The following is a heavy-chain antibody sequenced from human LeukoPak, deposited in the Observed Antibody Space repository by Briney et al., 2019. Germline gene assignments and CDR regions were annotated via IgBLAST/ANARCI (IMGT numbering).Heavy chain of an antibody. V-gene: IGHV3-23*01. J-gene: IGHJ4*02. Sequence: PGGSLRLSCAASGFTFSSYAMSWVRQAPGKGLEWVSAISGSGGSTYYADSVKGRFTISRDNSKNTLYLQMNSLRAEDTAVYYCASRRITIFGVATAGVDYWGQGTLVTVSS. CDR2: ISGSGGST. CDR3: ASRRITIFGVATAGVDY. CDR1: GFTFSSYA. D-gene: IGHD3-3*01.